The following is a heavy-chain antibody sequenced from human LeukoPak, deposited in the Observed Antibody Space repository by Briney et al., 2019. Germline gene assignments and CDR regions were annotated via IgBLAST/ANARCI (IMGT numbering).Heavy chain of an antibody. CDR1: GFTFSRYS. CDR3: ARLEEYYYDSSGYFKGDYDI. CDR2: ISSSSSYI. V-gene: IGHV3-21*01. D-gene: IGHD3-22*01. J-gene: IGHJ3*02. Sequence: GGSLRLSCAASGFTFSRYSMNWVRQAPGKGLEWVSSISSSSSYIYNADSVKGRFTISRDNAKNSLYLQMNSLSAEDTAVYYCARLEEYYYDSSGYFKGDYDIWGQGTMVTVSS.